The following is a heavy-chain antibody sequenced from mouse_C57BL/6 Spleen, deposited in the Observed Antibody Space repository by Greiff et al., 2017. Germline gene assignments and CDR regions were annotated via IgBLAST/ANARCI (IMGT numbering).Heavy chain of an antibody. V-gene: IGHV3-6*01. Sequence: EVKLMESGPGLAKPSQSLSLTCSVTGYSITSGYYWNWIRQFPGNKLEWMGYISYDGSNNYNPSLKNRISITRDTSKNQFFLKLNSVTTEDTATYYCARYWSYYAMDYWGQGTSVTVSS. D-gene: IGHD4-1*01. J-gene: IGHJ4*01. CDR2: ISYDGSN. CDR1: GYSITSGYY. CDR3: ARYWSYYAMDY.